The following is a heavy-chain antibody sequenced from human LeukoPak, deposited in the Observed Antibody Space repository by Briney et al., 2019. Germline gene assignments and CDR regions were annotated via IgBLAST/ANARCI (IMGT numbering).Heavy chain of an antibody. D-gene: IGHD6-13*01. Sequence: GGSLRLSCATSGFSFSAYGMHWVRQAPGKGLEWVAFIRYDGSNKYYADSVKGRFTISRDNSKNTLYLQMNSLRAEDTAVYYCAKLAAAGFDYWGQGTLVTVSS. V-gene: IGHV3-30*02. CDR3: AKLAAAGFDY. J-gene: IGHJ4*02. CDR2: IRYDGSNK. CDR1: GFSFSAYG.